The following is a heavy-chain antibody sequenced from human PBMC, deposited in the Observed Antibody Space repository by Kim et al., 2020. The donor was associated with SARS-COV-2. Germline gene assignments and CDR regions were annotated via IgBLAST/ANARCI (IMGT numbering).Heavy chain of an antibody. Sequence: GGSLRLSCVGSGFTFSDSYMSWIRQAPGKGLECVSYIDGSGRVISYADSVKGRFTISSDNAKNSLFLQMNSLRAEDSAVYYCARDPNRIDYWGQGTLVTVST. V-gene: IGHV3-11*01. CDR1: GFTFSDSY. CDR3: ARDPNRIDY. CDR2: IDGSGRVI. J-gene: IGHJ4*02.